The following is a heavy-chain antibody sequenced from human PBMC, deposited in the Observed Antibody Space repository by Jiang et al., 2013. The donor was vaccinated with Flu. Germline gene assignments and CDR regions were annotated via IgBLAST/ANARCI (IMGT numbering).Heavy chain of an antibody. CDR2: IHRSEGT. J-gene: IGHJ4*02. CDR3: ARASMWYGQLGD. V-gene: IGHV4-59*11. CDR1: GASIDNHY. Sequence: KPSETLSLTCTVSGASIDNHYCTWIRQTPGKGLEWIGNIHRSEGTNYNPSLKSRVTISIDTSKKQFSLKVTSVTAADTAVYYCARASMWYGQLGDWGQGALVIVSS. D-gene: IGHD6-13*01.